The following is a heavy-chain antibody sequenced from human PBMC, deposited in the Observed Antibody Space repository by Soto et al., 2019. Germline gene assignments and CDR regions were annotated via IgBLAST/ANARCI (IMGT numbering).Heavy chain of an antibody. CDR3: ARHSDLPRPNDYGDHDAFDV. CDR2: IYYSGNT. Sequence: SETLSLTCSVSGDSITNSLYYWGWIRQPPGKGLEWIATIYYSGNTYYNPSLRGRVTISIDTSENQFSLNLISVTAADTALYFCARHSDLPRPNDYGDHDAFDVWSQGTMVTVSS. J-gene: IGHJ3*01. CDR1: GDSITNSLYY. V-gene: IGHV4-39*01. D-gene: IGHD4-17*01.